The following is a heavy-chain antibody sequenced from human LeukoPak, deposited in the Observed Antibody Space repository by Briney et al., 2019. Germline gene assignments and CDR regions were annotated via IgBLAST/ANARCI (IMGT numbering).Heavy chain of an antibody. Sequence: GGSLRLSCAASGFTFSSYSMNGVRQAPGKGLEWVSSISSSSSYIYYEDSVKGRFTISRDNAKNSLYLQMNSLRAEDTAVYYCARTGGGYSYGSPYYFDYWGQGTLVTVSS. V-gene: IGHV3-21*01. D-gene: IGHD5-18*01. CDR3: ARTGGGYSYGSPYYFDY. J-gene: IGHJ4*02. CDR2: ISSSSSYI. CDR1: GFTFSSYS.